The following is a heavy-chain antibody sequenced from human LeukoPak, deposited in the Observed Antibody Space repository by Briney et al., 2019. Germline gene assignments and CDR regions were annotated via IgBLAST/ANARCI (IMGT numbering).Heavy chain of an antibody. V-gene: IGHV3-21*04. D-gene: IGHD3-10*01. CDR1: GFTVSGNY. CDR2: ISSSSSYI. Sequence: GGSLRLSCAASGFTVSGNYMNWVRQAPGKGLEWVSSISSSSSYIYYADSVKGRFTISRDNAKNSLYLQMNSLRAEDTAVYYCARDFGMVRGVIHYYAMDVWGQGTTVTVSS. CDR3: ARDFGMVRGVIHYYAMDV. J-gene: IGHJ6*02.